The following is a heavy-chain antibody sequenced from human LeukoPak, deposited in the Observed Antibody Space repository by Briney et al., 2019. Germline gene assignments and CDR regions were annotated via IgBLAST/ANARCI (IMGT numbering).Heavy chain of an antibody. Sequence: GASVKVSCKASGYTFTSYDINWVRQATGQGLEWMGWMNPNSGNTGYAQKFQGRVTMTRNTSISTAYMELSSLRSEDTAVYYCATRVVGYCSGGSCLDDAFDIWGQGTMVTVSS. J-gene: IGHJ3*02. CDR2: MNPNSGNT. V-gene: IGHV1-8*01. CDR1: GYTFTSYD. CDR3: ATRVVGYCSGGSCLDDAFDI. D-gene: IGHD2-15*01.